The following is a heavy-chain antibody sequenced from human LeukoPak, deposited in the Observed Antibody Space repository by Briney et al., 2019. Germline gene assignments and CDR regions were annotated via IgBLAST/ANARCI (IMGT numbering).Heavy chain of an antibody. CDR2: IYPGDSDT. CDR1: GYSFTDYW. J-gene: IGHJ5*02. V-gene: IGHV5-51*01. Sequence: GESLKISCKVSGYSFTDYWIAWVRQMPGKGLEWMGIIYPGDSDTRYSPSFQGQVAISVDKSIDTAYLQWGSLKASDTAMYYCARGYCSSTSCSYNWFDPWGQGTLVTVSS. CDR3: ARGYCSSTSCSYNWFDP. D-gene: IGHD2-2*01.